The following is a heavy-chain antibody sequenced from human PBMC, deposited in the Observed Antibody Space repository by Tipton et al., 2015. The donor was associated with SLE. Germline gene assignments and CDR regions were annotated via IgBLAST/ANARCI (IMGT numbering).Heavy chain of an antibody. D-gene: IGHD2-2*01. CDR2: SYYTGST. CDR3: AGSISWSPNWFDP. Sequence: TLSLTCTVSGGSINSHYWCWIRQSPGKGLEWIGYSYYTGSTYYNPSLKSRVTISIDTSKNQFSLSLSSVTAADTAVYYCAGSISWSPNWFDPWGLGTLVTVSS. V-gene: IGHV4-59*11. J-gene: IGHJ5*02. CDR1: GGSINSHY.